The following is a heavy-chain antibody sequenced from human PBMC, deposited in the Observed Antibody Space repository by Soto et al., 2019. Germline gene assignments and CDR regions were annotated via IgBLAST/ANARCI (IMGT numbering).Heavy chain of an antibody. Sequence: SETLSLTCAVAAGSITSGTWWNWVRQPPGKGLEWIGEIFNTAPTNYNTSLKSRVTISVDTSKNLFYLTLRCVTAADTAVYYCAGLGTTVSAFDYWGHGTQVTVSS. CDR2: IFNTAPT. J-gene: IGHJ4*01. CDR1: AGSITSGTW. CDR3: AGLGTTVSAFDY. V-gene: IGHV4-4*02. D-gene: IGHD1-7*01.